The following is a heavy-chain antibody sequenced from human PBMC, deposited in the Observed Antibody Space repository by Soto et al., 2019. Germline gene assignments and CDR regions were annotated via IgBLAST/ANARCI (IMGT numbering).Heavy chain of an antibody. D-gene: IGHD6-6*01. Sequence: QVQLVESGGGVVQPGKSLRLSCAASGFTFSSYAMHWARQAPGKGLEWVTVISIRGGDEYYAESVRGRFTISRDDSKNTLYLQMDSLRVEDTAVYYCAMGTIVARQHLDYWGQGTLVTVSS. CDR1: GFTFSSYA. CDR3: AMGTIVARQHLDY. CDR2: ISIRGGDE. J-gene: IGHJ4*02. V-gene: IGHV3-30*03.